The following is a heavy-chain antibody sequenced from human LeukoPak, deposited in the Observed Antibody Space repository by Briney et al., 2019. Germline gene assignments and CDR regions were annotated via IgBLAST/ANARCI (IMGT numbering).Heavy chain of an antibody. CDR3: ARVVSGYYGSGSYYRPYYFDY. V-gene: IGHV1-2*02. CDR1: GYTFTGYY. J-gene: IGHJ4*02. D-gene: IGHD3-10*01. CDR2: INPNSGGT. Sequence: ASVKVSCKASGYTFTGYYMHWVRQAPGQGLEWMGWINPNSGGTNYAQKFQGRVTMTRDTSISTAYMELSRLRSDDTAVYYCARVVSGYYGSGSYYRPYYFDYWGQGTLVTVSS.